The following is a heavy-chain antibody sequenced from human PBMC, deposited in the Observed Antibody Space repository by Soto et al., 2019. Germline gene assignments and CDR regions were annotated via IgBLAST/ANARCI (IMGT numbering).Heavy chain of an antibody. J-gene: IGHJ5*02. V-gene: IGHV4-59*08. CDR1: CGSISSYY. CDR3: ARHYQLLSWFDP. CDR2: IYYSGST. D-gene: IGHD2-2*01. Sequence: SETLSLTCTVSCGSISSYYWSWIRQPPGKGLEWIGYIYYSGSTNYNPSLKSRVTISVDTSKNQFSLKLSSVTAADTAVYYCARHYQLLSWFDPWGQGTLVTVSS.